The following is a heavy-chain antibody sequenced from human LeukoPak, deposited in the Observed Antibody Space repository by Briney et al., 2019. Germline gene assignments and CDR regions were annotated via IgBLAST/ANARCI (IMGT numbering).Heavy chain of an antibody. J-gene: IGHJ6*02. CDR1: GYTFISYG. CDR2: ISGYNGNT. Sequence: ASVKVSCKASGYTFISYGINWVRQAPGQGLEWMGWISGYNGNTNYAQNLQGRVTMTRDTSTSTAYMELRSLISDGTAGYYCARELGGAGSYFFPNYCMDVWGQGTTVTVSS. V-gene: IGHV1-18*01. CDR3: ARELGGAGSYFFPNYCMDV. D-gene: IGHD3-10*01.